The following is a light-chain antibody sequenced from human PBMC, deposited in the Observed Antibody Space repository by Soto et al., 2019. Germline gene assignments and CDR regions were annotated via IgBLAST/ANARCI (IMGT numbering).Light chain of an antibody. CDR1: QSFRGL. V-gene: IGKV3-11*01. Sequence: EVVLTQSPVTLSLSPGERVTLSCMASQSFRGLLAWYQQKPGQAPRLLIYDAYNRATGIPPRFSGSGSGTDFTLTISSLEPEDSAVYYCQQRHMWPITFGQGTRLEIK. CDR3: QQRHMWPIT. J-gene: IGKJ5*01. CDR2: DAY.